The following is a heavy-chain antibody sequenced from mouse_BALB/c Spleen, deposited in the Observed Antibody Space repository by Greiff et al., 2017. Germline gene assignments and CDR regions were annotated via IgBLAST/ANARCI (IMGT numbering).Heavy chain of an antibody. J-gene: IGHJ1*01. CDR2: IWSGGST. CDR1: GFSLTSYG. V-gene: IGHV2-2*01. CDR3: VRATVVATDWYFDV. D-gene: IGHD1-1*01. Sequence: QVQLQQSGPGLVQPSQSLSITCTVSGFSLTSYGVHWVRQSPGKGLEWLGVIWSGGSTDYNAAFISRLSISKDNSKSQVFLKMNSLQTDDTAIYYCVRATVVATDWYFDVWGAGTTVTVSS.